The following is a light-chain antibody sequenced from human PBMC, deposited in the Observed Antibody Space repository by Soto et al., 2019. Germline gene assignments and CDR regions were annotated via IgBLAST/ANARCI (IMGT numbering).Light chain of an antibody. V-gene: IGKV1-39*01. J-gene: IGKJ2*01. CDR1: QSVNSY. CDR2: AST. CDR3: QQSYSSLYT. Sequence: DIQVTQSPSSLSASVGDRVTVTCRTSQSVNSYLNWYQQNPGRAPKLLIYASTNLQSGVPTRFSGSGFGTYFSLTISSLQPEDFATYYCQQSYSSLYTFGQGTKLEIK.